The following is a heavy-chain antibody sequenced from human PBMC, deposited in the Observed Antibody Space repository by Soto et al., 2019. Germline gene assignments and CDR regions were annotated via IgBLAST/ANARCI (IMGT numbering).Heavy chain of an antibody. CDR1: GFTFSSYA. CDR3: ARANDYGDLTAL. CDR2: ISYDGSNK. V-gene: IGHV3-30-3*01. Sequence: QVQLVESGGGVVQPGRSLRLSCAASGFTFSSYAMHWVRQAPGKGLEWVAVISYDGSNKYYADSVKGRFTISRDNSKNTLYLQMNSLRAEDTAVYYCARANDYGDLTALWGLGTLVTVSS. D-gene: IGHD4-17*01. J-gene: IGHJ2*01.